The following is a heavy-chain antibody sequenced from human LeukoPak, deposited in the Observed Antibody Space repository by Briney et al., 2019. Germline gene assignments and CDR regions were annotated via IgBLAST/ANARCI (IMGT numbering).Heavy chain of an antibody. Sequence: SETLSLTCAVYGGSFSGYYWSWLRQPPGKGLEWIGDINHSGSTNYNPSLKSRVTISVDKSKNQFSLKLSSVTAADTAVYYCARRQQQLVSSHFDYWGQGTLVTVSS. V-gene: IGHV4-34*01. D-gene: IGHD6-13*01. CDR3: ARRQQQLVSSHFDY. CDR2: INHSGST. J-gene: IGHJ4*02. CDR1: GGSFSGYY.